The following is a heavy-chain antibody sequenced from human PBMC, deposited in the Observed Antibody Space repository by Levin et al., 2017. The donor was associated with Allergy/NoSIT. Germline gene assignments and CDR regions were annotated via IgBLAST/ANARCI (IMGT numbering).Heavy chain of an antibody. CDR2: INPNSGGT. CDR1: GYTFTGYY. D-gene: IGHD1-7*01. J-gene: IGHJ6*02. Sequence: GESLKISCKASGYTFTGYYMHWVRQAPGQGLEWMGRINPNSGGTNYAQKFQGRVTMTRDTSISTAYMELSRLRSDDTAVYYCARDVNELELLTAGGMDVWGQGTTVTVSS. CDR3: ARDVNELELLTAGGMDV. V-gene: IGHV1-2*06.